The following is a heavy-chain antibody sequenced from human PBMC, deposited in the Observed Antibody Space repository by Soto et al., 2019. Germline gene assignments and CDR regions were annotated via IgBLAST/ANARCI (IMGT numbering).Heavy chain of an antibody. CDR1: GGSISSGGYY. V-gene: IGHV4-31*03. CDR2: IYYSGST. D-gene: IGHD2-2*01. Sequence: QVQLQESGPGLVKPSQTLSLTCTVSGGSISSGGYYWSWIRQHPGKGLEGTASIYYSGSTYYNPSLKSRVTISVDTSKNQYSLKLSSVTAADTAVYYCAREGFVVDLPGGWFDPWGQGTLVTVSS. CDR3: AREGFVVDLPGGWFDP. J-gene: IGHJ5*02.